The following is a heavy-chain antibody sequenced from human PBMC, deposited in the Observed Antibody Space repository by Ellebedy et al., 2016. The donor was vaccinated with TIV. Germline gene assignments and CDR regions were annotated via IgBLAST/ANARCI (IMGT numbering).Heavy chain of an antibody. D-gene: IGHD1-26*01. CDR3: ARYSGSYFDY. V-gene: IGHV5-51*01. CDR2: IYPGDFNT. J-gene: IGHJ4*02. Sequence: GESLKISCKGSGYSFTNYWIGWVRQMPGKGLEWMVIIYPGDFNTRYSPSFQGQITISADKSISTAYLQWSSLKASDTAMYYCARYSGSYFDYWGQGTQVIVSS. CDR1: GYSFTNYW.